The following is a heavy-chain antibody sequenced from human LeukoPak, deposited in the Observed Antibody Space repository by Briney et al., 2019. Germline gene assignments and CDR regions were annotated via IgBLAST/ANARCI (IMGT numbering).Heavy chain of an antibody. CDR1: GFTFSSYS. CDR2: ISSSSSYI. J-gene: IGHJ4*02. Sequence: GGSLRLSCAASGFTFSSYSMNWVRQAPGKGLEWVSSISSSSSYIYYADSVKGRFTISRDNAKNSLYLQMNSLRAEDTALYYCAKSGPTPYYYDSRPDYFDYWGQGTLVTVSS. D-gene: IGHD3-22*01. CDR3: AKSGPTPYYYDSRPDYFDY. V-gene: IGHV3-21*04.